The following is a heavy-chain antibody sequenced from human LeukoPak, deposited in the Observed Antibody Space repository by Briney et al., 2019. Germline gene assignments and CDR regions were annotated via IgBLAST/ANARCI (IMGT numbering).Heavy chain of an antibody. J-gene: IGHJ5*02. V-gene: IGHV3-21*01. CDR3: ASLGDVDTAMASPPNWFDP. CDR1: GFTFSSYS. D-gene: IGHD5-18*01. CDR2: ISSSSSYI. Sequence: GGSLRLSCAASGFTFSSYSMNWVRQAPGKGLEWVSSISSSSSYIYYADSVKGRFTISRDNAKNSLYLQMNSLRAEDTAVYYCASLGDVDTAMASPPNWFDPWGQGTLVTVSS.